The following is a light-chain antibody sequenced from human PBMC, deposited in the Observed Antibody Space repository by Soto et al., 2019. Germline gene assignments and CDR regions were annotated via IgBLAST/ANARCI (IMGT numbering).Light chain of an antibody. Sequence: QSALTQSPSASGSPGQSVTISCTGTSSDVGNYQYVSWYQQHPGKAPKLMIYEVSKRPSGVPDRLSGSKSGNTASLTVSGLQAEDEADYYCSSYAGSNNLVFGGGTKLTVL. CDR1: SSDVGNYQY. CDR2: EVS. V-gene: IGLV2-8*01. CDR3: SSYAGSNNLV. J-gene: IGLJ2*01.